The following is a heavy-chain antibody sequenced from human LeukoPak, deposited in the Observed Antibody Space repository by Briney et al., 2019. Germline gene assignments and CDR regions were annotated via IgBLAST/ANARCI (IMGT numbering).Heavy chain of an antibody. Sequence: PGGSLRLSCAASGFTFSSYSMNWVRQAPGKGLEWVSFISSSINYIYYADSVKGRFSISRDNAKNSLYLQMNSLRVEDTAVYYCARGSRDGLLSPIDYWGQGTLVTVSS. D-gene: IGHD2/OR15-2a*01. V-gene: IGHV3-21*04. CDR1: GFTFSSYS. CDR2: ISSSINYI. CDR3: ARGSRDGLLSPIDY. J-gene: IGHJ4*02.